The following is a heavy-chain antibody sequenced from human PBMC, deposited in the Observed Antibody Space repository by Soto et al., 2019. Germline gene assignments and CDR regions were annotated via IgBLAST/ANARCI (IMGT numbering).Heavy chain of an antibody. Sequence: QITLKESGPTLVKPTQTLTLTCTFSGFSLSTSGVGVGWIRQPPGKALEWLALIYWDDDKRYSPSLKSRLTITKDPSKNQVVLTMPTMDPVYTATSYGAHRRWDDLVDYWGQGTLVTASS. CDR1: GFSLSTSGVG. V-gene: IGHV2-5*02. J-gene: IGHJ4*02. D-gene: IGHD1-1*01. CDR3: AHRRWDDLVDY. CDR2: IYWDDDK.